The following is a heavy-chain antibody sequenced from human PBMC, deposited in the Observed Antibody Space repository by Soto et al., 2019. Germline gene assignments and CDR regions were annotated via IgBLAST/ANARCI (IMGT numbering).Heavy chain of an antibody. CDR3: ARDTAGGITIFGVVTDYYYYMDV. CDR2: INPSGGST. V-gene: IGHV1-46*03. D-gene: IGHD3-3*01. J-gene: IGHJ6*03. Sequence: ASVKVSCKASGYTFTSYYMHWVRQAPGQGLEWMGIINPSGGSTSYAQKFQGRVTMTRDTSTSTVYMELSSLRSEDTAVYYCARDTAGGITIFGVVTDYYYYMDVWGKGTTDTVSS. CDR1: GYTFTSYY.